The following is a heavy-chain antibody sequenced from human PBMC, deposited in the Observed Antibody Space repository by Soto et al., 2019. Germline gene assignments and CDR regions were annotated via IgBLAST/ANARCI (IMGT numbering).Heavy chain of an antibody. CDR1: GYTFTSYG. CDR2: ISAYNGST. D-gene: IGHD2-15*01. Sequence: ASVKVSCKASGYTFTSYGISWLRQAPVQGLEWMGWISAYNGSTNYAQKLQGRVTMTTDTSTSTAYMELRSLRSDDTAVYYCARGHIVVVVADTGFDYWGQGALVTVS. CDR3: ARGHIVVVVADTGFDY. J-gene: IGHJ4*02. V-gene: IGHV1-18*01.